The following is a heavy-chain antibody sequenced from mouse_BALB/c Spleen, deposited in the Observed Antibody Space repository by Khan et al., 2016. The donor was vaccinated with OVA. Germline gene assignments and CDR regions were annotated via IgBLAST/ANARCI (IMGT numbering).Heavy chain of an antibody. V-gene: IGHV1-52*01. J-gene: IGHJ3*01. CDR1: GYTFTNYW. Sequence: VQLQESGAELVRPGVSVKLSRKASGYTFTNYWMNWVKQSPEQGLEWIGRIDPYDSETHYNQNFKDKAILTVDKSSSTAYMQLSSLTSEDSAVYFCARNPFAYWGQGTLVTVSA. CDR2: IDPYDSET. CDR3: ARNPFAY.